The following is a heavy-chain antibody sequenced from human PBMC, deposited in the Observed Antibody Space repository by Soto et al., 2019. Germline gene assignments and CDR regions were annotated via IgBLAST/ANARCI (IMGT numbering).Heavy chain of an antibody. D-gene: IGHD2-21*02. CDR2: IDWDDDK. CDR1: GFSLSTSGMR. Sequence: GSGPTLVNPTQTLALTCTFSGFSLSTSGMRVSWIRQPPGKALEWLARIDWDDDKFYSTSLKTRLTISKDTSKNQVVLTMTNMDPVDTATYYCARIRGYGDHYYFDYWGQGTLVTVSS. CDR3: ARIRGYGDHYYFDY. V-gene: IGHV2-70*04. J-gene: IGHJ4*02.